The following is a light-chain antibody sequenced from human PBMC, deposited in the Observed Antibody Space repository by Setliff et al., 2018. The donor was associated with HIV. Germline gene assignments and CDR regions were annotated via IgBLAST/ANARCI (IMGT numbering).Light chain of an antibody. CDR1: SSDVGSYTL. V-gene: IGLV2-23*02. CDR2: EVT. CDR3: CSYAGSGTLYV. J-gene: IGLJ1*01. Sequence: QSVLAQPASVSGSPGQSITISCTGTSSDVGSYTLVSWYQQHPGKAPKVMIYEVTKRPSGVSNRFSGSKSANTASLTISGLQAEDEADYYCCSYAGSGTLYVFGTGTKAPS.